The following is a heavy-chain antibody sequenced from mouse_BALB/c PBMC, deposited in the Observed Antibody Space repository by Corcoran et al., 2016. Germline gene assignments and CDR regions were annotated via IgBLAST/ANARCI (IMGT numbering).Heavy chain of an antibody. CDR1: GYSFSSYW. J-gene: IGHJ3*01. CDR2: ILPESGST. Sequence: QVQLQQSGAEVMKPGASVKISCKATGYSFSSYWIEWLKQRPVHGLEWIGEILPESGSTNYNEKFRGKATFTADTSAYTAYMQLSSLTSEDSAVDCCARDDYDGRRFAYWGQGTLVTVSA. CDR3: ARDDYDGRRFAY. V-gene: IGHV1-9*01. D-gene: IGHD2-4*01.